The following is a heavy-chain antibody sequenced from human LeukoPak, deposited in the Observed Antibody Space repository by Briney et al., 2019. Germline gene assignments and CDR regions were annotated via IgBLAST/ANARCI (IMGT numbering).Heavy chain of an antibody. Sequence: SETLSLTCTVSGGSISSYYWSWIRQPPGKGLEWIGYIYYSGSTNYNPSLKSRVTISVDTSKNQFSLKLSSVTAADTAVYYCASTTIAVAGTSAYFQHWGQGTLVTVSS. J-gene: IGHJ1*01. CDR3: ASTTIAVAGTSAYFQH. CDR1: GGSISSYY. V-gene: IGHV4-59*08. CDR2: IYYSGST. D-gene: IGHD6-19*01.